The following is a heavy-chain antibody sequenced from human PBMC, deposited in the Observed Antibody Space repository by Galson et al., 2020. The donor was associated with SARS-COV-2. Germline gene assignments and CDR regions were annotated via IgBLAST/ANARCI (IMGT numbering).Heavy chain of an antibody. Sequence: GGSLSLSCAASGLTFSSYTMNWVRQVPGKGLEWVSSITTSSTYINYADSVKGRFTISRDNAKNSLYLQMNSLRAGDTAVYFCARTGTPHYYYSYYMDVWGKGTTVTVSS. CDR3: ARTGTPHYYYSYYMDV. J-gene: IGHJ6*03. CDR2: ITTSSTYI. CDR1: GLTFSSYT. V-gene: IGHV3-21*01. D-gene: IGHD6-13*01.